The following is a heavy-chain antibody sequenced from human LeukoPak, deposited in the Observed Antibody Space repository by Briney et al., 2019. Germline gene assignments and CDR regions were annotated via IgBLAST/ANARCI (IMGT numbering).Heavy chain of an antibody. CDR3: ARGPANWLDP. CDR1: GYTFTGYY. J-gene: IGHJ5*02. V-gene: IGHV1-2*02. CDR2: INPNSGGT. Sequence: ASVKVSCKASGYTFTGYYIHWVRQAPGQGLEWMGWINPNSGGTKYAQKFQGRVTMTRDTSISTTYMELSNLRSDDAAVYYCARGPANWLDPWGQGTLVAVSS.